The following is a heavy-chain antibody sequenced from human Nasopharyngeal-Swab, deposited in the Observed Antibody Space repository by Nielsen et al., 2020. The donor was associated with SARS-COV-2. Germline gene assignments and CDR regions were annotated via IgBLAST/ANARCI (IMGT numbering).Heavy chain of an antibody. V-gene: IGHV3-33*01. J-gene: IGHJ4*02. CDR1: GFTLSTYA. CDR3: ARNWPQFDS. CDR2: IWSDSSNT. Sequence: GESLKISCTTSGFTLSTYAMHLVRQAPGKGLEGVALIWSDSSNTFYADSVQGRFTISRDNSKNTLFLAMNSLRAEETALYYCARNWPQFDSWGQGTLVTVSS.